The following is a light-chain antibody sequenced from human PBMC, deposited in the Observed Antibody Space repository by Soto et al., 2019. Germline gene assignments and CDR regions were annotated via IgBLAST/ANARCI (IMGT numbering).Light chain of an antibody. CDR2: GAS. Sequence: EIVMTQSPGTLSLSPGETATLSCRASQSVSSNYVAWFHQKPGQAPRLLIYGASSRATGVPDRFSGGGCGTDFTLTISRLEPEDFAVYYCQQYGRSPFTFGPGTKVEIK. V-gene: IGKV3-20*01. CDR1: QSVSSNY. CDR3: QQYGRSPFT. J-gene: IGKJ3*01.